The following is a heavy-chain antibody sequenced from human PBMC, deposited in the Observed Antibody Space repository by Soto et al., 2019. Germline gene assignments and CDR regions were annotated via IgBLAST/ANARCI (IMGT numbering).Heavy chain of an antibody. V-gene: IGHV4-4*07. D-gene: IGHD1-1*01. J-gene: IGHJ5*02. CDR2: IYATGTT. Sequence: TLSLTCTVSGASISGFYWSWIRKSAGKGLEWIGRIYATGTTDYNPPLKSRVMMSVDTSKKQFSLKLRSVTAADTAVYYCVRDGTKTLRDWFDPWGQGISVTVFS. CDR3: VRDGTKTLRDWFDP. CDR1: GASISGFY.